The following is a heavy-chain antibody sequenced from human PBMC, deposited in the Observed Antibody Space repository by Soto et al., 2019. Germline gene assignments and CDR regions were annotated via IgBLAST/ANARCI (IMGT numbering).Heavy chain of an antibody. CDR2: ISYDGSNK. CDR1: GFTFSSYA. V-gene: IGHV3-30-3*01. Sequence: TGVSLRLSCAASGFTFSSYAMHWVRQAPGKGLEWVAVISYDGSNKYYADSVKGRFTISRDNSKNTLYLQMNSLRAEDTAVYYCARDLGLLLFEGFDYWGQGTLVTVSS. D-gene: IGHD1-26*01. J-gene: IGHJ4*02. CDR3: ARDLGLLLFEGFDY.